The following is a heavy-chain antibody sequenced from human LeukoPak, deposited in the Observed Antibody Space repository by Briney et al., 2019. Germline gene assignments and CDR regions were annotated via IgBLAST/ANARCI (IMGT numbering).Heavy chain of an antibody. D-gene: IGHD6-6*01. V-gene: IGHV4-61*02. CDR2: IYTSGST. Sequence: SETLSLTCTVSGGSISSGSYYWSWIRQPAGKGLEWIGRIYTSGSTNYHPSLKSRVTISVDTSKNQFSLKLSSVTAADTAVYYCARATSNSYNWFDPWGQGTLVTVSS. CDR3: ARATSNSYNWFDP. J-gene: IGHJ5*02. CDR1: GGSISSGSYY.